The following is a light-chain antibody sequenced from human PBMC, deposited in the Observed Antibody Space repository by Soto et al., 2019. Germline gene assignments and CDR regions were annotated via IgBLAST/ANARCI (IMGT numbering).Light chain of an antibody. CDR1: INDVGGYNY. CDR2: EVV. CDR3: CSYAGHTNVL. V-gene: IGLV2-8*01. Sequence: QSALTQPPSASGSPGPSVTISCTGTINDVGGYNYVSWYQHYPGEAPKLMIYEVVKRPSGVPDRFSGSKSGNTASLTVSGLQAEDEADYYCCSYAGHTNVLFGGGTKLTVL. J-gene: IGLJ2*01.